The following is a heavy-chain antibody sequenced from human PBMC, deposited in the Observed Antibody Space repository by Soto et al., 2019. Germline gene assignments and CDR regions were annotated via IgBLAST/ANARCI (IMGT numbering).Heavy chain of an antibody. J-gene: IGHJ4*02. CDR2: IYYSGST. V-gene: IGHV4-31*03. Sequence: QVQLQESGPGLVKPSQTLSLTCTVSGGSISSGGYYWSWIRQHPGKGLEWIGYIYYSGSTYYNPSLKSRVTISVDTSKNQFSLKXXXXTAXXTAVXXXXXXXXXXXVIDYWGQGTLVTVSS. CDR3: XXXXXXXXVIDY. CDR1: GGSISSGGYY.